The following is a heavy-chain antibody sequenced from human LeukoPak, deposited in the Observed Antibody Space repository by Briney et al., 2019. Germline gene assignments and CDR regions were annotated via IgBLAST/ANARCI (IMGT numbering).Heavy chain of an antibody. J-gene: IGHJ6*03. CDR3: ARARGMTTFKVPHYYYMDV. CDR2: IIPIFVTA. CDR1: SGTSSSYA. Sequence: SAKVSSKASSGTSSSYAISWVRQDPRRGGQWMGGIIPIFVTANYTQTFHGRVTMTAYESTSKDYMELRSLRTEDTAVYYCARARGMTTFKVPHYYYMDVWGKGTTVTASS. V-gene: IGHV1-69*01. D-gene: IGHD5-24*01.